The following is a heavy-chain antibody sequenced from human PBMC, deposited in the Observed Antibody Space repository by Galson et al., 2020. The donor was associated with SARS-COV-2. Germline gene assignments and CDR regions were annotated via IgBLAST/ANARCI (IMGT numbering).Heavy chain of an antibody. J-gene: IGHJ4*02. CDR1: GGSITRSSFF. D-gene: IGHD6-19*01. CDR2: IYSSGNT. V-gene: IGHV4-39*01. CDR3: ASYRPTAVAEYSFDF. Sequence: SETLSLTCTVSGGSITRSSFFWDWIRQPPGKGLEWIGNIYSSGNTYYNPSLKSRVTVSVDTSKNQLSLKLTSVTAADTAVYYCASYRPTAVAEYSFDFWGQGTLVTVSS.